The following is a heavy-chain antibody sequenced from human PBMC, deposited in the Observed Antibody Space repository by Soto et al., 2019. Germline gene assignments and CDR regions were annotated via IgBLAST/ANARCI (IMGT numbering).Heavy chain of an antibody. CDR3: ARSGVTTIDY. V-gene: IGHV3-48*02. CDR1: GFTFSSYT. Sequence: EVQLVESGGGLGQPGGSLRLSCAASGFTFSSYTMNWVRQAPGKGLEWVSYISTSSNTIYYADSVKGRFTISRDIAKNSLYLQMNSLRDEDTAMYYCARSGVTTIDYWGQGTLVIVSS. J-gene: IGHJ4*02. D-gene: IGHD2-21*02. CDR2: ISTSSNTI.